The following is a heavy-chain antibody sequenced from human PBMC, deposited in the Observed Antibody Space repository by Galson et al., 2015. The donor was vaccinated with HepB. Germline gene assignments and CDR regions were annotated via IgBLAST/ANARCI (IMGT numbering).Heavy chain of an antibody. CDR3: ARRGVVVPAASPRAYYYYMDV. D-gene: IGHD2-2*01. CDR1: GGTFSSYT. V-gene: IGHV1-69*02. CDR2: IIPILGIA. Sequence: SVKVSCKASGGTFSSYTISWVRQAPGQGLEWMGRIIPILGIANYAQKFQGRVTITADKSTSTAYLQWSSLKASDTAMYYCARRGVVVPAASPRAYYYYMDVWGKGTTVTVSS. J-gene: IGHJ6*03.